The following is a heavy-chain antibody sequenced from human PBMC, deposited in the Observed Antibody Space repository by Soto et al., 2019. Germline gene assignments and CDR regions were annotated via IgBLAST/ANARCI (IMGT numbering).Heavy chain of an antibody. CDR2: IIPILGIA. CDR3: ARGQSIAAAGKGGEYYYYYMDV. Sequence: KVSCKASGGTFSSYTISWVRQAPGQGLEWMGRIIPILGIANYAQKFRGRVTITADKSTSTAYMELSSLRSEDTAVYYCARGQSIAAAGKGGEYYYYYMDVWGKGTTVTVSS. CDR1: GGTFSSYT. J-gene: IGHJ6*03. D-gene: IGHD6-13*01. V-gene: IGHV1-69*02.